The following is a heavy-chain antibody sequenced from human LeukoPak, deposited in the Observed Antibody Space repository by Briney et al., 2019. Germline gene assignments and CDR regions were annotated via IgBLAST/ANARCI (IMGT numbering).Heavy chain of an antibody. CDR1: GYTFTSYY. Sequence: ASVKVSCKASGYTFTSYYMHWVRQAPGQGLEWMGIINPSGGSTSYAQKFQGRVTMTRDTSTSTVYMELSSLRSEDTAVYYCARGGGHYYGSGIYYYYYYMDVWGKGTTVTVSS. V-gene: IGHV1-46*01. J-gene: IGHJ6*03. CDR2: INPSGGST. D-gene: IGHD3-10*01. CDR3: ARGGGHYYGSGIYYYYYYMDV.